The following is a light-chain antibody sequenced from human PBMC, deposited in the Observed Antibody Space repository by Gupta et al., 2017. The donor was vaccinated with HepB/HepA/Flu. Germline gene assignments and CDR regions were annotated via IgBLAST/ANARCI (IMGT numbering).Light chain of an antibody. Sequence: ERVMTQSPATLSVSPGERATLSCRASESVGTNLAWYQHKPGQAPRLLIDAISTRATGIPARFSGSGSGTEFTLTISSLQSEDFAIYYCVQDNQWPITFGQGTRLDIK. CDR2: AIS. J-gene: IGKJ5*01. CDR3: VQDNQWPIT. V-gene: IGKV3-15*01. CDR1: ESVGTN.